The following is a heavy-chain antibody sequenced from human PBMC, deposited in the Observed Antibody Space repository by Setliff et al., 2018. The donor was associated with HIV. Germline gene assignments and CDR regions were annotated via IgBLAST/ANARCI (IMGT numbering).Heavy chain of an antibody. V-gene: IGHV4-4*08. D-gene: IGHD3-22*01. J-gene: IGHJ6*03. CDR2: IYTSGST. CDR1: GGSISSYY. Sequence: SETLSLTCTVSGGSISSYYWSWIRQPPGKGLEWIGYIYTSGSTNYNPSLKSRVTISVDTSKNQFSLKLSSVTAADTAVYYCAGSPHYDDVKELYYYYMDVWGKGTTVTVSS. CDR3: AGSPHYDDVKELYYYYMDV.